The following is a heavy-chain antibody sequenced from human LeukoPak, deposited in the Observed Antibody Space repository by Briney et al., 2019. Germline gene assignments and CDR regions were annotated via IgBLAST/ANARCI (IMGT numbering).Heavy chain of an antibody. J-gene: IGHJ6*03. CDR1: SGSLNTYH. CDR3: ARVLDRVTKRGKDHYYYYFMDV. V-gene: IGHV4-4*07. Sequence: PSETLSLTCTVSSGSLNTYHWRWIRQPAGKGLEWVGRIYSSGGTKYNPPLKSRVTMSVEPSKNEFSLKLNSVTAADTAIYYCARVLDRVTKRGKDHYYYYFMDVWGKGTTVTISS. CDR2: IYSSGGT. D-gene: IGHD1/OR15-1a*01.